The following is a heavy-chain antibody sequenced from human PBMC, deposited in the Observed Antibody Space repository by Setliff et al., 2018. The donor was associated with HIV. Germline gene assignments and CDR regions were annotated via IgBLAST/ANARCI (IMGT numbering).Heavy chain of an antibody. J-gene: IGHJ3*02. Sequence: PGGSLRLSCAASGFSVSSNYMSWVRQAPGKGLEWVAVIYAAGSTYYADSVKGRFTISRHNSKNTLYLQLNSLRAEDTAVYYCARVSKSSPDAFDSWGQGTMVTVSS. CDR2: IYAAGST. CDR1: GFSVSSNY. V-gene: IGHV3-53*04. CDR3: ARVSKSSPDAFDS. D-gene: IGHD6-13*01.